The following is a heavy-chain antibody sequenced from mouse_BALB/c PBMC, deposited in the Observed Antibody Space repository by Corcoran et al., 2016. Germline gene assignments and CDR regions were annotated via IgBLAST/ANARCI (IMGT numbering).Heavy chain of an antibody. V-gene: IGHV9-3-1*01. CDR3: ARGPRDYYAMDY. J-gene: IGHJ4*01. Sequence: QIQLVQSGPELKKPGETVKISCKASGYTFTNYGMNWVKQAPGKGLKWMGWINTYTGEPTYADDFKGRFAFSLETSASTAYLQINNLKHEDTATYFCARGPRDYYAMDYWGRGTSVTVSS. CDR1: GYTFTNYG. CDR2: INTYTGEP.